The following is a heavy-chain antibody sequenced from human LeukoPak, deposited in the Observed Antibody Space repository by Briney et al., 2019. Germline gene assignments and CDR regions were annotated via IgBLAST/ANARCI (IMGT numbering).Heavy chain of an antibody. CDR1: RFTFSSYA. J-gene: IGHJ6*03. V-gene: IGHV3-23*01. Sequence: GGSLRLSCPASRFTFSSYAMSWVRQAPGKGLEWLSAISGSGGSTYYADPVKGRFTISRDNSKNTLYLQMNSLRAEDTAVYYCAKRGSSSWGGQVYYYMVVWGKWTTVTVSS. D-gene: IGHD6-13*01. CDR3: AKRGSSSWGGQVYYYMVV. CDR2: ISGSGGST.